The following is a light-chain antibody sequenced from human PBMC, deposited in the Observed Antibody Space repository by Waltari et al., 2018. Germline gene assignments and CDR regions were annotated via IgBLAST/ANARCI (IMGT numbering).Light chain of an antibody. J-gene: IGLJ2*01. CDR2: NNK. V-gene: IGLV1-44*01. CDR3: AAWDDSLDAYVV. Sequence: QSVLTQPHSASGTPGQKVTISCSGTFSNIGNNAVNWYQQVPGMAPKLLIYNNKIEVPGVPDRFSGAKFGTSASLAISGLQSGDEAVYYCAAWDDSLDAYVVFGGGTKVTVL. CDR1: FSNIGNNA.